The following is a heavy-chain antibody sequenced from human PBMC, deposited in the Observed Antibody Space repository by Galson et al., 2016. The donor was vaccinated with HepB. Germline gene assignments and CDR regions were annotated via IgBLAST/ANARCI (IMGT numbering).Heavy chain of an antibody. V-gene: IGHV5-51*01. Sequence: QSGAEVKKPGESLTISCKASGYMFTNYWIGWVRQMPGKGLEWMGMIHPGDSDARYSPSFQGQVTISADKSINPAYLQWSSLRASDTAIYYCAKRGVEATVTAYYYYGMDVWGQGTTVTVSS. CDR2: IHPGDSDA. CDR3: AKRGVEATVTAYYYYGMDV. J-gene: IGHJ6*02. CDR1: GYMFTNYW. D-gene: IGHD4-17*01.